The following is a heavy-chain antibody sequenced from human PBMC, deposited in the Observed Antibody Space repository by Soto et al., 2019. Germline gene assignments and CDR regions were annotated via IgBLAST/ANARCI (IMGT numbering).Heavy chain of an antibody. CDR1: GGSFTGYS. D-gene: IGHD1-1*01. V-gene: IGHV4-34*03. CDR2: INHSGST. Sequence: SETLSLTCAVYGGSFTGYSWTWIRQPPGKGLEWIGQINHSGSTIYSTSLKSRLTKSVGTSKNQFSLELSSVTAADTAVYYCTTIYTETTHANDYGGQGTRVTVPP. CDR3: TTIYTETTHANDY. J-gene: IGHJ4*02.